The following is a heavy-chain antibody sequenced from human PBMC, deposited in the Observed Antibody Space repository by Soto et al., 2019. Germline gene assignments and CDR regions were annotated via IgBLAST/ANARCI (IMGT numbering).Heavy chain of an antibody. CDR2: IYPDDSDT. V-gene: IGHV5-51*01. J-gene: IGHJ3*02. Sequence: PGGSLRLSCEASGYSFTFYWIAWVRQLPGKGLEWMGIIYPDDSDTRYSPSFQGQVTISADESITTAFLQWSSLKASDTGMYYCARHQGEQSALDIWGPGTMVTVSS. CDR3: ARHQGEQSALDI. CDR1: GYSFTFYW. D-gene: IGHD3-16*01.